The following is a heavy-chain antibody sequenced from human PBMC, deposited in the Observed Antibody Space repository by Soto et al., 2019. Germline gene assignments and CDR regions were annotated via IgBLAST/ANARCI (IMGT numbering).Heavy chain of an antibody. CDR3: ARGGYYYGSGSYRRPHYYYYGMDV. V-gene: IGHV4-34*01. J-gene: IGHJ6*02. CDR2: INHSGST. CDR1: GGSFSGYY. Sequence: EPLSLTCAVYGGSFSGYYWSWIRQPPGKGLEWIGEINHSGSTNYNPSLKSRVTISVDTSKNQFSLKLSSVTAADTAVYYCARGGYYYGSGSYRRPHYYYYGMDVWGQGTTVTVSS. D-gene: IGHD3-10*01.